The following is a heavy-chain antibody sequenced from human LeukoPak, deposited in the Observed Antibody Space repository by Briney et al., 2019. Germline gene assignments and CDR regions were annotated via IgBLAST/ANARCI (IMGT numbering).Heavy chain of an antibody. CDR3: ARDKSTAMANFDY. CDR1: GFTFSSYS. CDR2: ISSSSSYI. Sequence: GGSLRLSCAASGFTFSSYSMNWVRQAPGKGLMWVSSISSSSSYIYYADSVKGRFTISRDNAKNSLYLQMNSLRAEDTAVYYCARDKSTAMANFDYWGQGTLVTVSS. J-gene: IGHJ4*02. V-gene: IGHV3-21*01. D-gene: IGHD5-18*01.